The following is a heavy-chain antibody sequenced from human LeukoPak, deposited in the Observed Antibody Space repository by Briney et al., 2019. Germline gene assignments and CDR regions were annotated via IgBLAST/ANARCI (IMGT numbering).Heavy chain of an antibody. V-gene: IGHV3-23*01. CDR3: AKDDGGSYYIYYYYMDV. D-gene: IGHD1-26*01. CDR1: GFTLSSYA. Sequence: PGGSLRLSCAASGFTLSSYAMNWVRQAPGKGLEWVSAISGSGGRTYHADSVKGRFTISRDNSKNTLYLQMNSLRAEDTAVYYCAKDDGGSYYIYYYYMDVWGKGTTVTISS. J-gene: IGHJ6*03. CDR2: ISGSGGRT.